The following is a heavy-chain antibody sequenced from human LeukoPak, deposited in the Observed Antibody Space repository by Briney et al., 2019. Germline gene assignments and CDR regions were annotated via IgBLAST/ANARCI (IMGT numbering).Heavy chain of an antibody. CDR2: INHSGST. D-gene: IGHD2-2*01. V-gene: IGHV4-34*01. Sequence: SETLSLTCAVYGGSFSGYYWSWIRQPPGKGLEWIGEINHSGSTNYNPSLKSRVTISVDTSKNQFSLKLSSVTAADTAVYYCARGRKDIGVVPAAIFGYWGQGTLVTVSS. CDR3: ARGRKDIGVVPAAIFGY. J-gene: IGHJ4*02. CDR1: GGSFSGYY.